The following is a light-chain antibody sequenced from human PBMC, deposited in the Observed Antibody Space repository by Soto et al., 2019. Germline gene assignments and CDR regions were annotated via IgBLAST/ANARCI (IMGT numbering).Light chain of an antibody. CDR3: QQYGRSPGLFT. Sequence: EIVLTQSPGTLSLSPGERATLSCRASQSVSSNYLAWYQQKPGQAPRFLIYGASTRATGIPDRFSGSGSGSDFTLTISRLEPEDFVVYYCQQYGRSPGLFTFGPGTKVDIK. CDR1: QSVSSNY. J-gene: IGKJ3*01. V-gene: IGKV3-20*01. CDR2: GAS.